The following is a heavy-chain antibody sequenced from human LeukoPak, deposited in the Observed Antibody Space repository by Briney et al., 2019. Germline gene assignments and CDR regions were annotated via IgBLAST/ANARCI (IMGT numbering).Heavy chain of an antibody. V-gene: IGHV5-51*01. J-gene: IGHJ2*01. CDR3: ARRGVDTAMVSYWYFDL. CDR1: GYSFTSYW. CDR2: IYPGDSDT. Sequence: GESLKISCKGSGYSFTSYWIGWVRQMPGKGLEWMGIIYPGDSDTRYSPSFQGQVTISADKSISTAYLQWSSLKASDTAMYYCARRGVDTAMVSYWYFDLWGRGTLATVSS. D-gene: IGHD5-18*01.